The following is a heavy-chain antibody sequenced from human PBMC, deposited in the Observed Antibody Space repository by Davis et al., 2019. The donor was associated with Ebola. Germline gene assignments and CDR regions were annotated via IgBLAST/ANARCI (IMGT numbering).Heavy chain of an antibody. V-gene: IGHV5-51*01. Sequence: KVSCKGSGYSFSNNWIGWVRQMPGKGLEWMGIIYPGDSDTRYSPSLQGQVTISADKSISTAYLQWSSLKASDTAMYYCAKLSSSSWFHGMDVWGQGTTVSVSS. CDR1: GYSFSNNW. CDR2: IYPGDSDT. D-gene: IGHD6-13*01. CDR3: AKLSSSSWFHGMDV. J-gene: IGHJ6*02.